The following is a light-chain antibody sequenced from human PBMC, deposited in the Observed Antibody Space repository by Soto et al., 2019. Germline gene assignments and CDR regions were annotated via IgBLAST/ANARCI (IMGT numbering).Light chain of an antibody. CDR3: QQLNDFPPT. CDR2: AAS. V-gene: IGKV1-9*01. CDR1: QDISSV. Sequence: IQLTQSPSSLSASVGDRVTITCRASQDISSVLAWYQQKPGKAPKLLIYAASTLQGGVPSRFSGSGSGTDFTLIISSLQPEDFATYFCQQLNDFPPTFGGGTKVEIK. J-gene: IGKJ4*01.